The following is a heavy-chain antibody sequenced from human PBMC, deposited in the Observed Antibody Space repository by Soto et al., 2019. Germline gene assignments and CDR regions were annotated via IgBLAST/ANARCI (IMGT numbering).Heavy chain of an antibody. Sequence: SETLSLTCTVSGGSISSGDYYWSWIRQPPGKGLEWIGYIYYSGSTYYNPSLKSRVTISVDTSKNQFSLKLSSVTAADTAVYYCARGRGLYGYWFDPWGQGTLVTVSS. D-gene: IGHD4-17*01. V-gene: IGHV4-30-4*01. J-gene: IGHJ5*02. CDR3: ARGRGLYGYWFDP. CDR1: GGSISSGDYY. CDR2: IYYSGST.